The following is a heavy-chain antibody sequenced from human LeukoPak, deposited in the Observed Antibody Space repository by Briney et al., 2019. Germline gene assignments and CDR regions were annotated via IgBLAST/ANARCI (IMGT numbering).Heavy chain of an antibody. J-gene: IGHJ4*02. CDR1: GFTFSSSW. V-gene: IGHV3-74*01. CDR2: MNNDGSDI. Sequence: GGSLRLSCAASGFTFSSSWMHWVRQAPGKGLVWVSRMNNDGSDISYADSVKGRFTIFRDNAKSTLYLQMTSLRAEDTAVYYCARGGLVGAKDYWGQGTPVTVSS. CDR3: ARGGLVGAKDY. D-gene: IGHD2-15*01.